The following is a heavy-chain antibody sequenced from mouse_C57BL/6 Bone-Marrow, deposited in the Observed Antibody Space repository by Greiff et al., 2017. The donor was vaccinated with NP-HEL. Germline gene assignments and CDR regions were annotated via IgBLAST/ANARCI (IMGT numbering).Heavy chain of an antibody. Sequence: DVKLVESGGGLVQPGGSLKLSCAASGFTFSDYYMYWVRQTPEKRLEWVAYISNGGGSTYYPDTVKGRFTISRVNAKNTLYLQMSRLKSEDTAMYYCARHEGGDAMDYWGQGTSVTVSS. J-gene: IGHJ4*01. CDR3: ARHEGGDAMDY. V-gene: IGHV5-12*01. CDR1: GFTFSDYY. CDR2: ISNGGGST.